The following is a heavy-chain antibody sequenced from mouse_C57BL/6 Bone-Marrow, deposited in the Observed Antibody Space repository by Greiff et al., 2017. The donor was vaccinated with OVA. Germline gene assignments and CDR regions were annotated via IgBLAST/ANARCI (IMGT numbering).Heavy chain of an antibody. CDR3: AIISLRYPAWFAY. J-gene: IGHJ3*01. CDR2: IYPGGGYT. CDR1: GYTFTNYW. Sequence: QVQLKESGAELVRPGTSVKMSCKASGYTFTNYWIGWAKQRPGHGLAWIGDIYPGGGYTNYNEKFKGKATLTADKSSSTAYMQFSSLTSEDSAIYYCAIISLRYPAWFAYWGQGTLVTVSA. D-gene: IGHD1-1*01. V-gene: IGHV1-63*01.